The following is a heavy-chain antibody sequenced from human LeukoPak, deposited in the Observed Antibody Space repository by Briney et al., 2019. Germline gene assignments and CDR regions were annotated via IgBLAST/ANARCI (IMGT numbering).Heavy chain of an antibody. CDR1: GFTFSSYA. CDR2: ISYDGSNK. D-gene: IGHD1-26*01. CDR3: VRELLLYFDY. Sequence: GRSLRLSCAASGFTFSSYAMHWVRQAPGKGLEWVAVISYDGSNKYYADSVKGRFTISRDNSKNTLYLQMNSLRAEDTAVYYCVRELLLYFDYWGQGALVTVSS. J-gene: IGHJ4*02. V-gene: IGHV3-30*04.